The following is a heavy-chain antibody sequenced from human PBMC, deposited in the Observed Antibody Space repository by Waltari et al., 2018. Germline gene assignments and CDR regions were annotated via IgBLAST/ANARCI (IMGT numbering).Heavy chain of an antibody. Sequence: QVQLQQWGAGLLKPSETLSLTCAVYGGSFSGYYCSWTRQPPGKGLEWIGEINHSGSTNYNPSLKSRVTISVDTSKNQFSLKLSSVTAADTAVYYCARGRGSSSPFDYWGQGTLVTVSS. CDR2: INHSGST. V-gene: IGHV4-34*01. CDR3: ARGRGSSSPFDY. CDR1: GGSFSGYY. D-gene: IGHD6-6*01. J-gene: IGHJ4*02.